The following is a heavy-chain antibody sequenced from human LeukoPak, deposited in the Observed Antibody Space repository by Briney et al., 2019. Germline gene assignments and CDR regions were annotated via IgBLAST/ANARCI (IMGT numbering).Heavy chain of an antibody. CDR2: ISAYNGNT. J-gene: IGHJ6*02. CDR3: AREELGYCSSTSCYRGYYGMDV. Sequence: GASVTVSCKSSGYTFTIYGISWVRQAPGQGLEWMGWISAYNGNTNYAQKLQGRVTMTTDTSTSTAYMELRSLRSDDTAVYYCAREELGYCSSTSCYRGYYGMDVWGQGTTVTVSS. CDR1: GYTFTIYG. D-gene: IGHD2-2*02. V-gene: IGHV1-18*01.